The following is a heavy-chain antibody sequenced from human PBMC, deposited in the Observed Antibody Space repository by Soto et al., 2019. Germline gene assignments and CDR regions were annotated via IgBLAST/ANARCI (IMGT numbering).Heavy chain of an antibody. D-gene: IGHD4-4*01. J-gene: IGHJ4*02. CDR1: DGSISSYY. V-gene: IGHV4-59*08. Sequence: SETLSLTRIVADGSISSYYGSWIRQPPGKGLEWIGYIYYSGSTNYNPSLKSRVTISVDTSKNQFSLKLSSVTAADTAVYYCARYKMTTVDYWGQGTLVTVSS. CDR3: ARYKMTTVDY. CDR2: IYYSGST.